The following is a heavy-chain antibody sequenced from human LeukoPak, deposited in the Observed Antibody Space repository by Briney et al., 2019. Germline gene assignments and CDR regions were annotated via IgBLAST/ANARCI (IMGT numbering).Heavy chain of an antibody. CDR2: IYTSGST. J-gene: IGHJ5*02. D-gene: IGHD3-9*01. V-gene: IGHV4-61*02. CDR1: GGSISSGSYY. CDR3: ARAGGYDILTGYYKVGWFDP. Sequence: SQTLSLTCTVSGGSISSGSYYWSWIRQPAGKGLEWIGRIYTSGSTNYNPSLKSRVTISVDTSKNQFSLKLSSVTAADTAVYYCARAGGYDILTGYYKVGWFDPRGQGALVTVSS.